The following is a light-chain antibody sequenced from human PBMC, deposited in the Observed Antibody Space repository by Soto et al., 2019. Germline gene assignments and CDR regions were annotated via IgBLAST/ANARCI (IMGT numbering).Light chain of an antibody. CDR2: GAS. J-gene: IGKJ1*01. V-gene: IGKV3-20*01. CDR3: QKYGSSPWT. CDR1: QSVSSSY. Sequence: EIVLTQSPGTLSLSPGERATLSCRASQSVSSSYLAWYQQKPGQAPRLLIYGASSRATGIPDRFSGSGSGTDFPLTISRLEPEDFAVYYCQKYGSSPWTFGQGTKVQLK.